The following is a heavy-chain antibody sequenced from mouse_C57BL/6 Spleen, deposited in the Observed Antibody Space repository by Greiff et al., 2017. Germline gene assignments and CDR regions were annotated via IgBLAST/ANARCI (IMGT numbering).Heavy chain of an antibody. V-gene: IGHV1-69*01. CDR2: IDPSDSYT. CDR1: GYTFTSYW. CDR3: ARRGGNYFDY. J-gene: IGHJ2*01. Sequence: QVQLQQPGAELVMPGASVKLSCKASGYTFTSYWMHWVKQRPGQGLEWIGEIDPSDSYTNYNQKFKGKSTLTVDKSSSTAYMQLSSLTSEDSAVYYCARRGGNYFDYWGQGTTLTVSS.